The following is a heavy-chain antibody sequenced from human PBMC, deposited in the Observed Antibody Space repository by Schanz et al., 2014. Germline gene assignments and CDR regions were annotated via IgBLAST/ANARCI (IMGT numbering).Heavy chain of an antibody. J-gene: IGHJ6*03. CDR1: GGTFSSYT. D-gene: IGHD2-2*02. Sequence: QVQLLQSGAEVKKPGASMKVSCKASGGTFSSYTISWVRQAPGQGLEWMGRIIPILGIANYAQNFQGRVTITADKSTSTAYMELTSLRSEDTAVYYCAGTYCSSTSCYTGYYYMDVWGKGTTVTVSS. CDR3: AGTYCSSTSCYTGYYYMDV. V-gene: IGHV1-69*09. CDR2: IIPILGIA.